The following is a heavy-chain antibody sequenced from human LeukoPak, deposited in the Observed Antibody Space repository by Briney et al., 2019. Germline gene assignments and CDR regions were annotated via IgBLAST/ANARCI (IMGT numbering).Heavy chain of an antibody. J-gene: IGHJ4*02. Sequence: SETLSLTCTVSGYSLSSGFFCDWIRQSPGKGLEWIGSFSHRGGSYHNPSLRSRVTISVDTSKNQFSLKLLSVTAADTAVYYCARAQDFSDSSGPNYLDFWGQGILVTVSS. D-gene: IGHD3-22*01. CDR2: FSHRGGS. CDR1: GYSLSSGFF. CDR3: ARAQDFSDSSGPNYLDF. V-gene: IGHV4-38-2*02.